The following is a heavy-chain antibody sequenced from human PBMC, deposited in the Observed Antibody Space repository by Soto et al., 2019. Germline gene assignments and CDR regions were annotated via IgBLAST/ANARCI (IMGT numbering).Heavy chain of an antibody. CDR2: INPKSGGT. J-gene: IGHJ4*02. V-gene: IGHV1-2*02. CDR1: GYTFSAYY. Sequence: ASVKVSCKTSGYTFSAYYMHWVRQAPGQGLEWMGWINPKSGGTLYAQKFQGRVTMTRDTSISTAYMELSRLRSDDTAVYYCARGGTFAYDTSGYSVDWGQGTLFTASS. CDR3: ARGGTFAYDTSGYSVD. D-gene: IGHD3-22*01.